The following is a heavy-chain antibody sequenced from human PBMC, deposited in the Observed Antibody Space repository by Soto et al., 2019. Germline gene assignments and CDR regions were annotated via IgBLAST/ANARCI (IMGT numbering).Heavy chain of an antibody. V-gene: IGHV3-74*01. CDR1: GFISSSYW. CDR2: INRDGSRT. D-gene: IGHD2-8*01. Sequence: EVQLVESGGNVLQPGGSLRLSCAASGFISSSYWMHWVRQAPGKGLVWVSRINRDGSRTDYADSVKGRFAVSRDNAKNTVLLQMSSLRADDAAVYCCARGVNGYYYVDYWGQGTLVTVSS. CDR3: ARGVNGYYYVDY. J-gene: IGHJ4*02.